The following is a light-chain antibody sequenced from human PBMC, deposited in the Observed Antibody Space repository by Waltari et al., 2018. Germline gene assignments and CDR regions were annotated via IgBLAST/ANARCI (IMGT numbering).Light chain of an antibody. CDR1: SSDVGGYNY. CDR2: DVS. J-gene: IGLJ3*02. Sequence: QSALTQPRSVSGSPGQSVTISCTGTSSDVGGYNYVSWYQQHPGKAPKLLIYDVSKRPSWVPDRFSGSRSGNSASLTISGLQAEDEADYYCCSYAGSYLWVFGGGTKLTVL. CDR3: CSYAGSYLWV. V-gene: IGLV2-11*01.